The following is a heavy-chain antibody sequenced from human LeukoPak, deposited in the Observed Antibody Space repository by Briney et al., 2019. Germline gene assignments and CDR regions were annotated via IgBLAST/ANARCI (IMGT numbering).Heavy chain of an antibody. CDR1: GGSISSTSYD. CDR2: MYYSGST. Sequence: SETLSLTCTVSGGSISSTSYDSGWIRQPPGKGLDWIGRMYYSGSTYYNPTLNSRSPISIDTSKNHFSVKMSYVTAADTDVYYRARWRGNCSGGSCYRGYNWFDPWGQGTLVTVSS. D-gene: IGHD2-15*01. V-gene: IGHV4-39*02. J-gene: IGHJ5*02. CDR3: ARWRGNCSGGSCYRGYNWFDP.